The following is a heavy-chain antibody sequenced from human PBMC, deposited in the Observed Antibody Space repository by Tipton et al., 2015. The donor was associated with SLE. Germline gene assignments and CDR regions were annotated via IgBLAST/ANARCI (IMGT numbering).Heavy chain of an antibody. D-gene: IGHD3-16*01. V-gene: IGHV4-38-2*01. CDR2: IYYSGNT. J-gene: IGHJ4*02. CDR1: GFTFNRYW. Sequence: LRLSCAASGFTFNRYWMHWVRQAPGKGLEWIANIYYSGNTYYNPSLKSRVSISVDTSRNQVSLKLNSVTAADTAVYYCATRPPRGGRGDEYFDYWGPGTLVTVSS. CDR3: ATRPPRGGRGDEYFDY.